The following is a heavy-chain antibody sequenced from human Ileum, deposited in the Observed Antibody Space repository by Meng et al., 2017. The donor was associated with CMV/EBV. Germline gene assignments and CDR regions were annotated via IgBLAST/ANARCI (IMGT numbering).Heavy chain of an antibody. CDR2: TTDKGSST. J-gene: IGHJ4*02. CDR1: GFSFNSFA. Sequence: GESLKISCAASGFSFNSFAMHWVRQAPGKGLEWVSATTDKGSSTYYADSVRGRFIVSRDHAERTMSLQMNGLRAEDTAIYYCARDKWEVYFDYWGQGALVTVSS. V-gene: IGHV3-23*01. CDR3: ARDKWEVYFDY. D-gene: IGHD1-26*01.